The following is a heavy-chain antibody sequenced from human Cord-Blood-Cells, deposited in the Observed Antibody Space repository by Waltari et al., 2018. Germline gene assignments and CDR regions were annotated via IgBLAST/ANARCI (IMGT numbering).Heavy chain of an antibody. CDR3: ARRSIAAAGTDY. D-gene: IGHD6-13*01. Sequence: QLQLQESGPGLVKPSETLSLTCTVSGGSISSSSYYWGWIRQPPVKGLEWIGSIYYSGRTYYNPSLKSRVTISVDTSKNQFSLKLSSVTAADTAVYYCARRSIAAAGTDYWGQGTLVTVSS. CDR1: GGSISSSSYY. V-gene: IGHV4-39*01. CDR2: IYYSGRT. J-gene: IGHJ4*02.